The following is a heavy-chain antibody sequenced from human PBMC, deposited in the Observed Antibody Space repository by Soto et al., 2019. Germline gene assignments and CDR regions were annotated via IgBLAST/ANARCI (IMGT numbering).Heavy chain of an antibody. CDR3: ARPRTYDYVSDGYYGHQFDD. CDR1: GGIFSRHA. Sequence: QVQLVQSGAEVKKTGSSVKVSCKISGGIFSRHAIDWVRQAPGQGLEWMGGIVPQLGTVIYAKNFQARVTISADEWAKTSYLDFIGLTFEDTAVYYCARPRTYDYVSDGYYGHQFDDWGQGPLVYVSS. CDR2: IVPQLGTV. V-gene: IGHV1-69*01. D-gene: IGHD3-22*01. J-gene: IGHJ5*02.